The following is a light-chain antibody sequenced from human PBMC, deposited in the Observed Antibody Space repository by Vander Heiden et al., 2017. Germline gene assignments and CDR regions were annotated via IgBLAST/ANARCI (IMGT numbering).Light chain of an antibody. J-gene: IGLJ1*01. CDR3: QAYDSSLSGPYV. Sequence: QSVLTQPPSVSGAPGQRVIISCTGSSSNIGAGYYVHWYQQFPGAAPKLLISENNNRPSGVPDRFSGSRSGTSASLVITGLQAEDEADYYCQAYDSSLSGPYVFGTGTKVTVL. CDR1: SSNIGAGYY. CDR2: ENN. V-gene: IGLV1-40*01.